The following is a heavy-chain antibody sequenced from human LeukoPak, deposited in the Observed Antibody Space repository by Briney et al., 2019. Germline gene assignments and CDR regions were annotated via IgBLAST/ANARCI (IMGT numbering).Heavy chain of an antibody. CDR1: GFTFSSYA. Sequence: GGSLRLSCAASGFTFSSYAMSWVRQTPGKGLEWVAGMSGSGGSTYYADSVKGRFTISRDNSKNTLYLQMNSLTDEDMAIYYCARDYRKDIVVVTAILHYWGQGTLVTVSS. CDR3: ARDYRKDIVVVTAILHY. V-gene: IGHV3-23*01. J-gene: IGHJ4*02. CDR2: MSGSGGST. D-gene: IGHD2-21*02.